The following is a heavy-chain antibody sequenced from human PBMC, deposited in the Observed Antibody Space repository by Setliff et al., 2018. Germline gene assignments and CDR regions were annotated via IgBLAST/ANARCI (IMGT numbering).Heavy chain of an antibody. Sequence: ASVKVSCKASGYSFLSYGITWVRQAPGQGLEWMGWISAYNGNTDSAQKFQGRVTMSADTSTTTVYMELRGLRSDDTAVYYCARDRGGDDFVGAVGDSFDIWGQGTMVTVSS. CDR2: ISAYNGNT. J-gene: IGHJ3*02. V-gene: IGHV1-18*01. CDR3: ARDRGGDDFVGAVGDSFDI. CDR1: GYSFLSYG. D-gene: IGHD2-21*01.